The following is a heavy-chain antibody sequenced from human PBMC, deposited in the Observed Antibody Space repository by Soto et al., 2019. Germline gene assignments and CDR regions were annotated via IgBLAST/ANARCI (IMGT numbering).Heavy chain of an antibody. CDR3: ARGGKQQLASVSWFDP. J-gene: IGHJ5*02. V-gene: IGHV3-21*01. D-gene: IGHD6-13*01. Sequence: GGSLRLSCAASGFTFSSYSMNWVRQAPGKGLEWASSISSSSSYIYYADSVKGRFTISRDNAKNSLYLQMNSLRAEDTAVYYCARGGKQQLASVSWFDPWGQGTLVTVSS. CDR2: ISSSSSYI. CDR1: GFTFSSYS.